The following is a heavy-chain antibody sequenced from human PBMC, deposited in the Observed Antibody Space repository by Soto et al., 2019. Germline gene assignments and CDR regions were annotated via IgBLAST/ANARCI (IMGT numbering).Heavy chain of an antibody. J-gene: IGHJ4*02. D-gene: IGHD3-22*01. CDR2: IYPGDSDT. V-gene: IGHV5-51*01. CDR1: GYRFSSYW. CDR3: ARVSSGWPAAYDY. Sequence: GESLKISCNGSGYRFSSYWIGWVRQMPGKGLEWLGSIYPGDSDTRYNPSFEGQVTMSTDKSITTAFLQWSSLKASDTALYYCARVSSGWPAAYDYWGQGTQVTVSS.